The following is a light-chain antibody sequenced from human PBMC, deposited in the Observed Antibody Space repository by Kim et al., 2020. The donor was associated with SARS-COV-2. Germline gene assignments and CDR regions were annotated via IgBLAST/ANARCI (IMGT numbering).Light chain of an antibody. CDR1: RSVVHADGNTC. CDR2: KVP. J-gene: IGKJ3*01. V-gene: IGKV2-30*02. Sequence: PPPLSFTSSRSVVHADGNTCLNSFLLRPGQSPRRLIYKVPNRDSGVPDRFTGSVSGTDFTLLISRVEAEDVGVYYCVQGTHRPFTFGPGTKVYI. CDR3: VQGTHRPFT.